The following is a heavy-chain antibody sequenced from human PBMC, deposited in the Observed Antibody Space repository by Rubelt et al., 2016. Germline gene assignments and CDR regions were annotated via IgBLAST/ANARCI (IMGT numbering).Heavy chain of an antibody. J-gene: IGHJ4*02. CDR1: GGSISSYY. V-gene: IGHV4-59*01. CDR2: IYYSGST. D-gene: IGHD2-2*01. CDR3: ARGPARGLRYFDY. Sequence: QVQLQESGPGLVKPSETLSLTCTVSGGSISSYYWSWIRQPPGKGLEWIGYIYYSGSTNYNPSLKGRVTISVDTSKNQFSLKLSSVTAADTAVYYCARGPARGLRYFDYWGQGTLVTVSS.